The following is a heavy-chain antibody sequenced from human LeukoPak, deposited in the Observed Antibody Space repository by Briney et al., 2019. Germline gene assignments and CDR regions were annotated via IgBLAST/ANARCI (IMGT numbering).Heavy chain of an antibody. D-gene: IGHD2-2*02. J-gene: IGHJ6*02. V-gene: IGHV1-8*01. Sequence: GASVKVSCKASGYTFTSYDINWVRQATGQGLEWMGWMNPNSGNTGYAQKFQGRVTMTRNTSISTAYMELSSLRSEDTAVYYCARGEAGGYCSSTSCYMTFYGMDVWGQGTTVTVSS. CDR3: ARGEAGGYCSSTSCYMTFYGMDV. CDR2: MNPNSGNT. CDR1: GYTFTSYD.